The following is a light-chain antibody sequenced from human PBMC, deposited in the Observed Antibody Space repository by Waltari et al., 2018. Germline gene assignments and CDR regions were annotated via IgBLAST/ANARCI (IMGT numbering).Light chain of an antibody. Sequence: QSALTQPASVSGSPGQSITIPSTGTSSDVGGYTYVSWYQQHPGKAPKLMIYDVSKRPSGVSNRFSGSKSGNTASLTISGLQAEDEADYYCSSYTSSSLYVFGTGTKVTVL. CDR2: DVS. V-gene: IGLV2-14*01. J-gene: IGLJ1*01. CDR3: SSYTSSSLYV. CDR1: SSDVGGYTY.